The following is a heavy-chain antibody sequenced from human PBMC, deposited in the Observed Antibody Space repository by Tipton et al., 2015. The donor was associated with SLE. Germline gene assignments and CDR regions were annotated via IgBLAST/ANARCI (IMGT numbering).Heavy chain of an antibody. CDR1: GGSISSGGYS. J-gene: IGHJ4*02. CDR2: IYHSGST. D-gene: IGHD1-26*01. V-gene: IGHV4-30-2*01. CDR3: AREPRGGSRFDY. Sequence: TLSLTCAVSGGSISSGGYSWSWIRQPPGKGLEWIGYIYHSGSTYYNPSLKSRVTISVDTSKNQFSLKLSSVTAADTAVYYCAREPRGGSRFDYWGQGTLVTVSS.